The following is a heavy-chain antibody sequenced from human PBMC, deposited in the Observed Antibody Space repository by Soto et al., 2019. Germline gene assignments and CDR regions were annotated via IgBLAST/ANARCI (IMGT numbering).Heavy chain of an antibody. Sequence: GGSLRLSCAASGFTFSSYAMSWVRQAPGKGLEWVSAISGSGGSTYYADSVKGRFTISRDNSKNTLYLQMNSLRAEDTAVYYCAKDLLSTFVSVYAGDIWGQGTMVTVSS. CDR1: GFTFSSYA. V-gene: IGHV3-23*01. D-gene: IGHD4-4*01. CDR3: AKDLLSTFVSVYAGDI. J-gene: IGHJ3*02. CDR2: ISGSGGST.